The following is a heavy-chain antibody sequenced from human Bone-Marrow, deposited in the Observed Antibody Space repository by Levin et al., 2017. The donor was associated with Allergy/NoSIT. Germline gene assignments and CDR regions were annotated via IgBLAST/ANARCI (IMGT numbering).Heavy chain of an antibody. D-gene: IGHD6-19*01. V-gene: IGHV5-51*01. CDR2: IYPGDSKT. Sequence: GESLKISCKAVGYSFSSYWIGWVRRVPGKGLEWMGIIYPGDSKTRYNPSFEGQVTISADKSLNTAYLQWSSVQASDTAIYYCARQKSRGWRDDGFDIWGQGTMVTVSS. CDR1: GYSFSSYW. J-gene: IGHJ3*02. CDR3: ARQKSRGWRDDGFDI.